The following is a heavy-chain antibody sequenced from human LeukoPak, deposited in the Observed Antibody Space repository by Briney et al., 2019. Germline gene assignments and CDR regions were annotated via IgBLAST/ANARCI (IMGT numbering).Heavy chain of an antibody. D-gene: IGHD3-10*01. V-gene: IGHV5-51*01. CDR2: IHPGDSDT. J-gene: IGHJ3*02. Sequence: GESLKISCKGSGYSFTSYWIGWVRQMPGKGLEWMGIIHPGDSDTRYSPSFQGQVTISADKSISTAYLQWSSLKASDTAMYYCARRFGFGELLSDAFDIWGQGTMVTVSS. CDR1: GYSFTSYW. CDR3: ARRFGFGELLSDAFDI.